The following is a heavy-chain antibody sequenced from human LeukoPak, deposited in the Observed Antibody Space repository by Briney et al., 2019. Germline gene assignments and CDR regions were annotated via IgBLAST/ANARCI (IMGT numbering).Heavy chain of an antibody. CDR2: ISGSGSGGST. Sequence: GGSLRLSCAASGFTFSSSAMSWVRQAPGKGLEWVSSISGSGSGGSTYYADSVKGRFTISRDNSKNTLYLQMNSLIAEDTAVYYCAKSGYNRFDYWGQGTRVTVPS. J-gene: IGHJ4*02. CDR1: GFTFSSSA. CDR3: AKSGYNRFDY. D-gene: IGHD5-24*01. V-gene: IGHV3-23*01.